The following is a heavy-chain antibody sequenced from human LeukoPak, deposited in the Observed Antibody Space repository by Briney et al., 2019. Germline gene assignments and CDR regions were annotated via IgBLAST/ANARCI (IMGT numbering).Heavy chain of an antibody. Sequence: GASVKVSCKASGYTFTSYGISWVRQAPGQGLEWMGWISAYNGNTNYAQKLQGRVTMTTDTSTSTAYMELRSLRSDDTAVYYCARGLPRVTAAAGSNWFDPWGQGTLVTVSS. V-gene: IGHV1-18*01. J-gene: IGHJ5*02. CDR1: GYTFTSYG. D-gene: IGHD6-13*01. CDR3: ARGLPRVTAAAGSNWFDP. CDR2: ISAYNGNT.